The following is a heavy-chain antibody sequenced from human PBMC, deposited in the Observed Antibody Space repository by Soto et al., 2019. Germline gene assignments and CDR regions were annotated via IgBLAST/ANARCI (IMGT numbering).Heavy chain of an antibody. CDR3: AILYGLGFDF. V-gene: IGHV4-59*08. CDR1: GGSINSYY. D-gene: IGHD3-10*01. CDR2: IYYSGST. J-gene: IGHJ4*02. Sequence: QVQLQESGPGLVKPSETLSLTCTVSGGSINSYYWSWIRQPPGKGLEWIGYIYYSGSTNYNPSLKSRVTISVDTSKNQFSLKLSSVTAADTAVYYCAILYGLGFDFWGQGTLVTVSS.